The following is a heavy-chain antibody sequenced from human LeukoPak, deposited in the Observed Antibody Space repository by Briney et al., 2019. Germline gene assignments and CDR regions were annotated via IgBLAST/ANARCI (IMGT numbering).Heavy chain of an antibody. Sequence: GGSLRLSCAASGFTFRTFGMHWVRQAPGKGLEWVAFIRYDGADKFYADPVKGRFTISRDNSKNTAYLQMNSLRAEDTAVYYCAKTTYYDILTCYQRTFYFDYWGQGTLVTVSS. D-gene: IGHD3-9*01. V-gene: IGHV3-30*02. CDR3: AKTTYYDILTCYQRTFYFDY. J-gene: IGHJ4*02. CDR1: GFTFRTFG. CDR2: IRYDGADK.